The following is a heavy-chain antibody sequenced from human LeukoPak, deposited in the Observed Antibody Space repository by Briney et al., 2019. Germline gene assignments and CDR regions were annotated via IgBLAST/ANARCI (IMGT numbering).Heavy chain of an antibody. CDR3: ARQRDGSGSYH. D-gene: IGHD3-10*01. CDR1: GYSFTNYW. V-gene: IGHV5-51*01. J-gene: IGHJ5*02. CDR2: IYPGDSDT. Sequence: GESLKFSCKGSGYSFTNYWIGWVRQMPGKGLEWMGIIYPGDSDTRYSPSFEGQVTISADNSISTAYLQWSSLKASHTAMYYCARQRDGSGSYHWGQGTLATVPS.